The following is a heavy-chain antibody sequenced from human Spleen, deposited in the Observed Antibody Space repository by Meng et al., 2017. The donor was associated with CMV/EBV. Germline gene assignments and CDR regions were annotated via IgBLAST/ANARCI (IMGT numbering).Heavy chain of an antibody. CDR2: ISAYNGNT. CDR3: ARECSTSCYSTFDDEYFQH. CDR1: FTSYG. J-gene: IGHJ1*01. D-gene: IGHD2-2*01. V-gene: IGHV1-18*01. Sequence: FTSYGFSWVRQATGQGIGWMGWISAYNGNTNYAQKLQGRVTMTTDTSTSTAYMELRSLRSDDTAVYYCARECSTSCYSTFDDEYFQHWGQGTLVTVSS.